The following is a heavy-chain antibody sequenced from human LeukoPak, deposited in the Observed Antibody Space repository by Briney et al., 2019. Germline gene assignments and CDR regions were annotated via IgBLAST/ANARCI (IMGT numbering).Heavy chain of an antibody. J-gene: IGHJ4*02. CDR1: GGSISSYY. CDR3: ARDAYDSSGYYSPYYFDY. D-gene: IGHD3-22*01. Sequence: SETLSLTCTVSGGSISSYYWSWIRQPAGKGLEWIGRIYTSGSTNYNPSLKSRVTMSADTSKNQFSLKLSSVTAADTAVYYCARDAYDSSGYYSPYYFDYWGQGTLVTVSS. V-gene: IGHV4-4*07. CDR2: IYTSGST.